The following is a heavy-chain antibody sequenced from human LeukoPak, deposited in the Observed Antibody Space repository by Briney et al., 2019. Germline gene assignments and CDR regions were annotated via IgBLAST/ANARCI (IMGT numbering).Heavy chain of an antibody. Sequence: KTGGSLRLSCAASGFTFSSYAMNWVRQAPGKGLEWVSYISSSSNTIYYADSVKGRFTISRDNAKNSLYLQMNSLRAEDTAVYYCARDDSSGYYYRLMGYWGQGTLVTVSS. CDR3: ARDDSSGYYYRLMGY. CDR1: GFTFSSYA. D-gene: IGHD3-22*01. V-gene: IGHV3-48*04. J-gene: IGHJ4*02. CDR2: ISSSSNTI.